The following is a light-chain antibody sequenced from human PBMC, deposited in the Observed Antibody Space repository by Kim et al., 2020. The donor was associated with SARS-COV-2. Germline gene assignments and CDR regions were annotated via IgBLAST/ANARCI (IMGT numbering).Light chain of an antibody. V-gene: IGKV1-5*03. CDR2: KAS. CDR3: QQYNSYPWT. Sequence: DIQMTQSPSTLSASVGDRVTITCRASQSISSWLAWYQQKPGKTPNLLIYKASSLETRVPSRFSGSRSGTEFTLTISSLQPDDFATYYCQQYNSYPWTFGQGTKVDIK. J-gene: IGKJ1*01. CDR1: QSISSW.